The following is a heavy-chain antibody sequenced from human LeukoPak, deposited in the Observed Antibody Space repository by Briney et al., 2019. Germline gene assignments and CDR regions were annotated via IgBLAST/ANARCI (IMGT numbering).Heavy chain of an antibody. J-gene: IGHJ4*02. V-gene: IGHV3-7*01. D-gene: IGHD1-26*01. CDR2: IKRDGSEK. CDR3: AVGAGSLI. Sequence: GGSLRLSCAASGFTFSSYWMSWVRQAPGKGLEWVANIKRDGSEKYYVDSVKSRFTISRDNAKSSLYLQMNSLRAEDTAVYYCAVGAGSLIWGQGTLVTVSS. CDR1: GFTFSSYW.